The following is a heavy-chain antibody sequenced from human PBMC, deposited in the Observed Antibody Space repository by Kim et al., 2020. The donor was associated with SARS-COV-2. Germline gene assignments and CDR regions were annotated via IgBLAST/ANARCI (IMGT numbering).Heavy chain of an antibody. CDR3: AKDQGLRYFDWLSSADY. Sequence: GGSLRLSCAASGFTFSSYAMSWVRQAPGKGLEWVSAISGSGGSTYYADSVKGRFTISRDNSKNTLYLQMNSLRAEDTAVYYCAKDQGLRYFDWLSSADYWGQGTLVTVSS. CDR2: ISGSGGST. J-gene: IGHJ4*02. V-gene: IGHV3-23*01. CDR1: GFTFSSYA. D-gene: IGHD3-9*01.